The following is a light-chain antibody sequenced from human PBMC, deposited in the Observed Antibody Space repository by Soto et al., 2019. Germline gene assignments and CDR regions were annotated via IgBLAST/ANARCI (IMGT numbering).Light chain of an antibody. CDR3: QQYDSYSWT. J-gene: IGKJ1*01. CDR1: QSVSSW. CDR2: DVS. Sequence: DIQMTQSPSTLSASVGERVTITCRASQSVSSWLAWYQQKPGKAPKLLIYDVSSLESGVPSRFSGSGSGTEFILTISSLQPDDFATYYCQQYDSYSWTFDQGTKVEIK. V-gene: IGKV1-5*01.